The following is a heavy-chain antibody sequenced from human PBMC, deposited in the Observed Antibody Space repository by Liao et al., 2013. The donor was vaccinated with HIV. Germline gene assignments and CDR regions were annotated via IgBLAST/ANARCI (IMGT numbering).Heavy chain of an antibody. CDR1: GGSISSGDYY. CDR2: IYYGGST. Sequence: QLQLQESGPGLVKPSQTLSLTCTVSGGSISSGDYYWSWIRQPPGKGLEWIGYIYYGGSTYYNPSLQSRVTISVDTSKNQFSLKLSSVTAADTAVYYCARAEGLYCSSTSCEARWAFDIWGQGTMVTVSS. CDR3: ARAEGLYCSSTSCEARWAFDI. V-gene: IGHV4-30-4*08. D-gene: IGHD2-2*01. J-gene: IGHJ3*02.